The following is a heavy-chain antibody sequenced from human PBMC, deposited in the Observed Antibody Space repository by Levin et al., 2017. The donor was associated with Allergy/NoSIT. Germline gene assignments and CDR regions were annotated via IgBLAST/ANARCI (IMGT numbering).Heavy chain of an antibody. Sequence: PGGSLRLSCAASGFTFSSYAMHWVRQAPGKGLEWVAVISYDGSNKYYADSVKGRFTISRDNSKNTLYLQMNSLRAEDTAVYYCARDPRNFDRYFDLWGRGTLVTVSS. CDR1: GFTFSSYA. CDR2: ISYDGSNK. J-gene: IGHJ2*01. V-gene: IGHV3-30-3*01. D-gene: IGHD3-9*01. CDR3: ARDPRNFDRYFDL.